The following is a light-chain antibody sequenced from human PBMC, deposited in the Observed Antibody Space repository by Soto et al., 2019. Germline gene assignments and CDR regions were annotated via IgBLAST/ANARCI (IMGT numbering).Light chain of an antibody. V-gene: IGKV3-20*01. J-gene: IGKJ5*01. CDR2: GAS. CDR3: QQYNNWPPIT. CDR1: QRVTSTY. Sequence: EIVLTQSPGTLSLSPGERATLSCRASQRVTSTYLAWYQQKPGQAPRLLIYGASTRVTGIPDRFSGSGPGTDVTLTISSLEPEDFAVYYCQQYNNWPPITFGQGTRLEIK.